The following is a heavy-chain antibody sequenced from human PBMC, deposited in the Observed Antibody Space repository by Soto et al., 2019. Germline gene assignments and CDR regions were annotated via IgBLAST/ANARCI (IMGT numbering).Heavy chain of an antibody. CDR1: GFTFSSYG. V-gene: IGHV3-33*01. D-gene: IGHD4-4*01. Sequence: QVQLVESGGGVVQPGRSLRLSCAASGFTFSSYGMHWVRQAPGKGLEWVAVIWYDGSNKYYADSVKGRFTISRDNSKNTLFLQMTSLRAEDTAVYYCARDMDYSNYGHDYWGQGTLVTVSS. CDR2: IWYDGSNK. CDR3: ARDMDYSNYGHDY. J-gene: IGHJ4*02.